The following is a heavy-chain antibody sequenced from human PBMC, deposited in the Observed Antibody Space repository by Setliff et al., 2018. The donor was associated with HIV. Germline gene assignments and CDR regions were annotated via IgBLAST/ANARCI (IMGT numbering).Heavy chain of an antibody. D-gene: IGHD3-9*01. Sequence: GASKVSCKASGYTFTSYYMHWVRQAPGQGLEWMGISNPSGGSTTYAPKFQGRVTMTRDTSTSTVYMELSSLRSDDTAVYYCARDLREGERYFDWLPDYWGQGTLVTVSS. V-gene: IGHV1-46*01. CDR3: ARDLREGERYFDWLPDY. CDR1: GYTFTSYY. CDR2: SNPSGGST. J-gene: IGHJ4*02.